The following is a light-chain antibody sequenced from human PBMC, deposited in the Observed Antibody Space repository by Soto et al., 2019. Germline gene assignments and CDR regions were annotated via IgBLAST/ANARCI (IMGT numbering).Light chain of an antibody. Sequence: QSVLTQPASVSGSPGQSITISCTGTSSDVGGYNYVSWYQQHPGKAPKLIIYEVSNRPSGVSIRFSGSKSGNTASLTISGLQAEDEADYYCSSYTSSSTLEVFGGGTKVTVL. V-gene: IGLV2-14*01. J-gene: IGLJ2*01. CDR3: SSYTSSSTLEV. CDR1: SSDVGGYNY. CDR2: EVS.